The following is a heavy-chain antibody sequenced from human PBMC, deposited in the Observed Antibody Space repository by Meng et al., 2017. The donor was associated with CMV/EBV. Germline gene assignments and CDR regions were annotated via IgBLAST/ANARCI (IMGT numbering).Heavy chain of an antibody. V-gene: IGHV3-21*01. Sequence: GESLKISCAASGFTFSSYSMNWVRQAPGKGLEWVSSISSSSSYIYYADSVKGRFTISRDNAKNSLYLQMNSLRAEDTAVYYCAGTPYDFWSGYGPLNARGCMDVWGQGTTVTVSS. CDR1: GFTFSSYS. CDR3: AGTPYDFWSGYGPLNARGCMDV. CDR2: ISSSSSYI. J-gene: IGHJ6*02. D-gene: IGHD3-3*01.